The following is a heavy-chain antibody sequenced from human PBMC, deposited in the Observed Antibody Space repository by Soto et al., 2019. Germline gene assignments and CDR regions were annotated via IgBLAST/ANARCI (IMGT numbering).Heavy chain of an antibody. V-gene: IGHV3-7*01. Sequence: EVQLVESGGGLVQPGGSLRLSCAASGFTFGSYYMSWVRQPPGKGLEWVANIKQDGSEKYYVDSVKGRFTISRDNAKNSLYLQMNSLRAEDTAVYYCARDGYSAGFDIWGQGTMVTVSS. D-gene: IGHD5-18*01. CDR2: IKQDGSEK. CDR3: ARDGYSAGFDI. J-gene: IGHJ3*02. CDR1: GFTFGSYY.